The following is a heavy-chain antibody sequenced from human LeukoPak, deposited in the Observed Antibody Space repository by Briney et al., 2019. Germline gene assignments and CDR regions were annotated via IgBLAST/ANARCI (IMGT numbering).Heavy chain of an antibody. Sequence: PGGSLRLSCEVSGFTFSSYSLDWVRQAPGKGLEYVSAISSNGGSTYYADSVKGRFTISRDNSKNTLYLQMNSLRAEDTAVYYCARDTYYYGSGSLLYWGQGTLVTVSS. CDR2: ISSNGGST. D-gene: IGHD3-10*01. V-gene: IGHV3-64*04. CDR1: GFTFSSYS. CDR3: ARDTYYYGSGSLLY. J-gene: IGHJ4*02.